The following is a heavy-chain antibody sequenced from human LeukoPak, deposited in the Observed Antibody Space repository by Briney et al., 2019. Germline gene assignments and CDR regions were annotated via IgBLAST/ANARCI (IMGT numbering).Heavy chain of an antibody. J-gene: IGHJ4*02. V-gene: IGHV3-7*01. CDR1: GFTFSSYW. Sequence: PGGSLRLSCAASGFTFSSYWMSWVRQAPGKGLEWVANIKQDGSEKYYVDSVKGRFTISRDNAKNSLYLQMNSLRAEDTAVYYCARSPTINDYGDQYYFDYWGQGTLVTVSS. CDR3: ARSPTINDYGDQYYFDY. D-gene: IGHD4-17*01. CDR2: IKQDGSEK.